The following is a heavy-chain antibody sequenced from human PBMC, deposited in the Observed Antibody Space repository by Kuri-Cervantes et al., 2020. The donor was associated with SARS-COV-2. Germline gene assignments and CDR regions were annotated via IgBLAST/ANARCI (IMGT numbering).Heavy chain of an antibody. D-gene: IGHD1-26*01. V-gene: IGHV3-23*01. J-gene: IGHJ4*02. CDR3: ASQLWETTGYFDY. Sequence: GESLKISCVASGFSFSIYAMTWVRQAPGKGLEWVSAISGSGGSTYYTDSVKGRFTISRDNSKNTLYLQMNSLRAEDTAVYYCASQLWETTGYFDYWGQGTLVTVSS. CDR1: GFSFSIYA. CDR2: ISGSGGST.